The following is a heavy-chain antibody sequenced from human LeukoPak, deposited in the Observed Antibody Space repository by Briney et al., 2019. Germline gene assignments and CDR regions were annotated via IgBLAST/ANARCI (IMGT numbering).Heavy chain of an antibody. CDR1: GFTFSSYE. Sequence: GGSLRLSCVASGFTFSSYEMNWVRQAPGKGLEWVAFIRYDGDNKYYTDSVKGRFTISRDNSKNTLYLQMNSLRAEDTAVYYCAKPHFDSWGQGTLVTVSS. V-gene: IGHV3-30*02. J-gene: IGHJ4*02. CDR3: AKPHFDS. CDR2: IRYDGDNK.